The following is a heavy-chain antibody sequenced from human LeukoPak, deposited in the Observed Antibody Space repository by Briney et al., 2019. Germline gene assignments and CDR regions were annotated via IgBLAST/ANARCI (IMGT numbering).Heavy chain of an antibody. CDR3: AKSGSAWPYDAFDI. D-gene: IGHD6-19*01. CDR1: GFTFSSYA. Sequence: GGSLRLSCAASGFTFSSYAMSWVRQAPGKGLEWVSAISGSGGSTYYADSVKGRFTISRDTSKNTLYLQMNNLRVEDTAVYYCAKSGSAWPYDAFDIWGQGTKVTVSS. V-gene: IGHV3-23*01. J-gene: IGHJ3*02. CDR2: ISGSGGST.